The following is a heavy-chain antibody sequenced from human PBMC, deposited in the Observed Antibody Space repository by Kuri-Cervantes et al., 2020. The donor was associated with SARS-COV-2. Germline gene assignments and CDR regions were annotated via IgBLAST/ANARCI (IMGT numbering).Heavy chain of an antibody. CDR1: GFTLSSYT. V-gene: IGHV3-21*06. CDR3: ARVAGEGPIYYYYMDV. Sequence: ESLKISCIASGFTLSSYTMIWVRQAPGKAREWISSISGSGSYIYYADSLKGRFTISRDTAKNSLSLYMNSLRGEDTAVYYCARVAGEGPIYYYYMDVWGKGTTVTVSS. J-gene: IGHJ6*03. CDR2: ISGSGSYI.